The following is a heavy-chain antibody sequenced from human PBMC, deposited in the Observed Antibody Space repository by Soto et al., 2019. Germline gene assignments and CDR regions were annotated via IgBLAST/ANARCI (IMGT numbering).Heavy chain of an antibody. CDR1: GFTFSSYG. Sequence: QVQLVESGGGVVQPGRSLRLSCAASGFTFSSYGMHWVRQAPGKGLEWVAVISYDGSNKYYADSVKGRFTISRDNSKNTLYLQMNSLRDEDTAVSYCAKVGASSSLVDYWGQGTLVTVSS. CDR2: ISYDGSNK. CDR3: AKVGASSSLVDY. D-gene: IGHD6-13*01. V-gene: IGHV3-30*18. J-gene: IGHJ4*02.